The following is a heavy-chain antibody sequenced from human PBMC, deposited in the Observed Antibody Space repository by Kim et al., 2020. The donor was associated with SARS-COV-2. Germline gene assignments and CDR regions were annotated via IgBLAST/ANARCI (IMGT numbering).Heavy chain of an antibody. Sequence: GGSLRLSCAGSGFTFSSYALSWVRQAPGKGLEWVAGLSGSGSNTYYADSVKGRCTISRDNSKSMLYLWMTSLKVEDTAVYYCSKGDQTVLYYDRGYDCWGQGTQVTVSS. V-gene: IGHV3-23*01. CDR2: LSGSGSNT. CDR1: GFTFSSYA. J-gene: IGHJ4*02. D-gene: IGHD3-22*01. CDR3: SKGDQTVLYYDRGYDC.